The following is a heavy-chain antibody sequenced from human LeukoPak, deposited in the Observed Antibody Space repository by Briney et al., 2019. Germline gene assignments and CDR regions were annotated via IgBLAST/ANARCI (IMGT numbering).Heavy chain of an antibody. Sequence: GGSLRLSCAVSGLTFSSSWMDWVRQAPGKGLKWVANIRQDGSDKYYADSVKGRFTVSRDNAKNPLYLQMNSLRAEDTAIYYCATSTAAAGTDWGQGTLVTVSS. CDR2: IRQDGSDK. CDR1: GLTFSSSW. D-gene: IGHD6-13*01. J-gene: IGHJ4*02. V-gene: IGHV3-7*03. CDR3: ATSTAAAGTD.